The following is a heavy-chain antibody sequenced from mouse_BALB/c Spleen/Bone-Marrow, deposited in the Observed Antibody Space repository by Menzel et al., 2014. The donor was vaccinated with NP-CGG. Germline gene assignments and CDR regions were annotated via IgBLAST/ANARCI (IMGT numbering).Heavy chain of an antibody. J-gene: IGHJ4*01. CDR3: ARAKRYGEMDY. CDR2: IYPGDGDT. D-gene: IGHD2-14*01. V-gene: IGHV1-87*01. Sequence: VQLQQSGAELAGPGASVKLSCKASGYTFTSYWMQWVKQRPGQGLEWIGAIYPGDGDTRFTQKFKGKATLTADKSSSTAYMQLSSLASEDYAVYYCARAKRYGEMDYWGQGTSVTVSS. CDR1: GYTFTSYW.